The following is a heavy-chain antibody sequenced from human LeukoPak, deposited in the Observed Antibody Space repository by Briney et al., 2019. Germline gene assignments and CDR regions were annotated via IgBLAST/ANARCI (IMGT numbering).Heavy chain of an antibody. Sequence: DSVKGRFTISRDNSKNTLYLQMNSLRAEDTAVYYCARDSSSWSAFGIWGQGTMVTVSS. V-gene: IGHV3-30*07. CDR3: ARDSSSWSAFGI. J-gene: IGHJ3*02. D-gene: IGHD6-13*01.